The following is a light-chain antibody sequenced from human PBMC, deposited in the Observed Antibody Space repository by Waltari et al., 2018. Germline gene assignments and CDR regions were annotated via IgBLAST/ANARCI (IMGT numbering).Light chain of an antibody. CDR2: GAS. CDR1: QSITKKF. J-gene: IGKJ2*01. V-gene: IGKV3-20*01. Sequence: ALTQSPASLSLSPGARTTLFCTASQSITKKFFAWYQQNPGQAPRLLIYGASSRAAGIPDRFSGSGSGTDFTLTISRLEPEDSAVYYCRQYGSSVMYTFGQGTKLEIK. CDR3: RQYGSSVMYT.